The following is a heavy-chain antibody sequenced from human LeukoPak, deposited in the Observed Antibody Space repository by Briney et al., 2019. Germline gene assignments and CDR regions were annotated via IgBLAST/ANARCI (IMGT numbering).Heavy chain of an antibody. CDR2: INPNSGGT. CDR3: ARVQEAITIFGVVDY. Sequence: GASVKVSCKASGYTFTGYYMNWVRQAPGQGLEWMGWINPNSGGTNYAQKFQGRVTMTRDTSISTAYMELSRLRSDDTAVYYCARVQEAITIFGVVDYWGQGTLVTVSS. CDR1: GYTFTGYY. V-gene: IGHV1-2*02. D-gene: IGHD3-3*01. J-gene: IGHJ4*02.